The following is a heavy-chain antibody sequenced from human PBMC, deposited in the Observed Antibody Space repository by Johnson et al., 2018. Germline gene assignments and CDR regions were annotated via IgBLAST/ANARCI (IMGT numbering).Heavy chain of an antibody. V-gene: IGHV3-7*01. CDR1: GFTFSNYW. Sequence: VQLVQSGGGLVQPGGSLRLSCAASGFTFSNYWMSWVRQAPGKGLEWVANIKQDGGEKYYVDSVKGRFTISRDNAKNSLYVHMNSLRGEDPAVYYCARGGQWLVRRLLDIWGQGTMVTVSS. J-gene: IGHJ3*02. CDR3: ARGGQWLVRRLLDI. CDR2: IKQDGGEK. D-gene: IGHD6-19*01.